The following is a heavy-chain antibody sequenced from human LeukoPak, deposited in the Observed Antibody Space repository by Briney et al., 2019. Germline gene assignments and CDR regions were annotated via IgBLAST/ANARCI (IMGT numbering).Heavy chain of an antibody. D-gene: IGHD2-15*01. CDR3: ARDPVRYCSGGSCYDNWFDP. CDR2: ISAYNGNT. Sequence: ASVTVSCTASGYTFTSYGISWVRQAPGQGLEWMGWISAYNGNTNYAQKLQGRVTMTTDTSTSTAYMELRSLRSDDTAVYYCARDPVRYCSGGSCYDNWFDPWGQGTLVTVSS. V-gene: IGHV1-18*01. CDR1: GYTFTSYG. J-gene: IGHJ5*02.